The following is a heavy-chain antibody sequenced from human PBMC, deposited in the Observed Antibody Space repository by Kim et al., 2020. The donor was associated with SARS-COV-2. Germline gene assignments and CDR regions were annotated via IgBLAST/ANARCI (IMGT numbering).Heavy chain of an antibody. Sequence: ADSVKGRFTISRRNSKNTLYLQMNSLRAEDTAVYYCASVISNDGDAFDIWGQGTMVTVSS. CDR3: ASVISNDGDAFDI. V-gene: IGHV3-53*04. J-gene: IGHJ3*02. D-gene: IGHD1-1*01.